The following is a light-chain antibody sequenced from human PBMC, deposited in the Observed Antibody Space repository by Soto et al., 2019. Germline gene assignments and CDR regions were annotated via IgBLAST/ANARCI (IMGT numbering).Light chain of an antibody. CDR1: SSNIGAGYD. J-gene: IGLJ1*01. Sequence: QSVLTQPPSVSGAPGQRVTISCTGSSSNIGAGYDVHWYQQLPGTAPKLLIYGNSNRPSGVPDRFSGSKSGTSASLAITGLHAEHEADYYCQSYDSSLSGFYVFGTGTKLTVL. V-gene: IGLV1-40*01. CDR3: QSYDSSLSGFYV. CDR2: GNS.